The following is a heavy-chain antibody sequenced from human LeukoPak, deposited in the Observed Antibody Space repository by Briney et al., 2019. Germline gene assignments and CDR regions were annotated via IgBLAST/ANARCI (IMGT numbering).Heavy chain of an antibody. CDR1: GGSISSYY. CDR2: IYYSGST. CDR3: ARETYCGGDCYGTNMDV. D-gene: IGHD2-21*02. Sequence: PSETLSLTCTVSGGSISSYYWSWIRQPPGKGLKWIGYIYYSGSTNYNPSLKSRVTISVDTSKNQFSLKLSSVTAADTAVYYCARETYCGGDCYGTNMDVWGKGTTVTVSS. J-gene: IGHJ6*03. V-gene: IGHV4-59*01.